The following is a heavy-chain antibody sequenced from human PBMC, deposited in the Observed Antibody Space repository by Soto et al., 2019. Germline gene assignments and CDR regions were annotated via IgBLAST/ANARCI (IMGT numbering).Heavy chain of an antibody. V-gene: IGHV3-23*01. D-gene: IGHD1-26*01. CDR1: GFTFSSYA. Sequence: EGQLLESGGGLVQPGGSLRLSCAASGFTFSSYAMSWVRQAPGKGLECVSAISGSGGSTYYADSVKGRFTISRDNSKNTLYLQMNSLIAEDTAVYYCAKDGVPKGGAIDYWGQGPLVTVSS. CDR3: AKDGVPKGGAIDY. J-gene: IGHJ4*02. CDR2: ISGSGGST.